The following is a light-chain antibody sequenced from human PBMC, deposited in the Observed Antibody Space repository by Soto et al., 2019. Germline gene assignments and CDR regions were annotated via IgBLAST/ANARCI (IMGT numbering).Light chain of an antibody. V-gene: IGLV2-11*01. CDR2: DVR. J-gene: IGLJ1*01. CDR1: GSDVGTYDY. Sequence: QSALSQPRSVSGSPGQSVTISCTATGSDVGTYDYVSWYQQHPGKAPKLMIYDVRRRPSGVPDRFSGSKSGNTASLIISGLQADDEADYYCCSHAGTDYVFGAGTKLTVL. CDR3: CSHAGTDYV.